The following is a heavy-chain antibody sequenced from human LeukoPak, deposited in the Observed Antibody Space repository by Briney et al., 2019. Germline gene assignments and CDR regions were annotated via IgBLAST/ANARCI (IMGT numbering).Heavy chain of an antibody. Sequence: PSETLSLTCAVYGGSFSGYYWSWIRQPPGKGLEWIGEINHSGSTNYNPSLKSRVTISVDTSKNQFSLKLSSVTAADTAVYYCARQVMVRGVLNWFDPWGQGTLVTVSS. CDR1: GGSFSGYY. J-gene: IGHJ5*02. CDR2: INHSGST. CDR3: ARQVMVRGVLNWFDP. V-gene: IGHV4-34*01. D-gene: IGHD3-10*01.